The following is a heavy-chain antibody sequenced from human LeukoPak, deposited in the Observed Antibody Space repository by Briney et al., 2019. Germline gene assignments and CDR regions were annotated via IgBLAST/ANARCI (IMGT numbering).Heavy chain of an antibody. CDR1: GFTFSSYA. CDR3: ARGDWYSFDY. CDR2: ISSGGSSI. D-gene: IGHD6-19*01. V-gene: IGHV3-48*04. Sequence: PGGSLRLSCAASGFTFSSYAMSWVRQAPGKGLEWVSYISSGGSSIYYADSVKGRFTISRDNAKSSLYMQMNSLRAEDTAVYYCARGDWYSFDYWGQGTLVTVSS. J-gene: IGHJ4*02.